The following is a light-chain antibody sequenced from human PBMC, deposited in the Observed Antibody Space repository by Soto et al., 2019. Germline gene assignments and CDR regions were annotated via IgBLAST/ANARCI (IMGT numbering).Light chain of an antibody. J-gene: IGKJ1*01. CDR1: QSISSR. CDR2: KAS. V-gene: IGKV1-5*03. Sequence: DIQMTQSPSTLSASVGDRATITCRASQSISSRLAWYQQKPGKAPKLLIYKASSLGSGVPSRFSGSGSGTEFTLTISSLQPDDFATYYCQQYNSYPWTFGQGTKVEIK. CDR3: QQYNSYPWT.